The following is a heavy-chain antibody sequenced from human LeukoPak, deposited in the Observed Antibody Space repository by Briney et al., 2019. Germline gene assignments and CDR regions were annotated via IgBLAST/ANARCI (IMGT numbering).Heavy chain of an antibody. J-gene: IGHJ4*02. Sequence: GESLRISCQGSGXNFGTYWISWVRQMPGKGLEWMGKIDPSDSSTNYSPSFEGHVTISADKTTNTAYLQWSSLKASDTAMYFCARLSDYWGQGTLVTVSS. CDR2: IDPSDSST. V-gene: IGHV5-10-1*01. CDR1: GXNFGTYW. CDR3: ARLSDY.